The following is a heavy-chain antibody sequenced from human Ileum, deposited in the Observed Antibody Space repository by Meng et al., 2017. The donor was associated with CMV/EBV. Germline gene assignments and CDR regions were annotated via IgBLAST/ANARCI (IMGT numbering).Heavy chain of an antibody. J-gene: IGHJ6*02. CDR2: IRYDGNKK. V-gene: IGHV3-30*02. Sequence: GGSLRLSCEASGFTFSTYGMHWVRQAPGKGLGWVAFIRYDGNKKYYTDSVKGRFTISRDNSKNTLFLQMNSLRAEDTAVYFCARDDVQWGLEVAGSLPPPAMDVWGQGTTVTVSS. CDR3: ARDDVQWGLEVAGSLPPPAMDV. CDR1: GFTFSTYG. D-gene: IGHD6-19*01.